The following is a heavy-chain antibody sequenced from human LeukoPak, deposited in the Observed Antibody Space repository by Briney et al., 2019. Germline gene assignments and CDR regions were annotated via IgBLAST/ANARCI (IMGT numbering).Heavy chain of an antibody. CDR1: GYTFTGYY. CDR2: TIPIFGTA. J-gene: IGHJ4*02. CDR3: ARGVVVVGLYYFDY. V-gene: IGHV1-69*13. D-gene: IGHD3-22*01. Sequence: GASVKVSCKASGYTFTGYYMHWVRQAPGQGLEWMGGTIPIFGTANYAQKFQGRATITADESTSTAYMELSSLRSEDTAVYYCARGVVVVGLYYFDYWGQGTLVTVSS.